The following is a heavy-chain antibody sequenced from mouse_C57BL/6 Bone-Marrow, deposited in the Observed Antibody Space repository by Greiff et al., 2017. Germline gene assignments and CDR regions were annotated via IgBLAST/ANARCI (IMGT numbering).Heavy chain of an antibody. CDR3: ARGYAY. Sequence: QVHVKQSGAELVRPGTSVKLSCKASGYTFTSYWMHWVKQRPGQGLEWIGVIDPSDSYTNYNQKFKGKATLTVDTSSSTAYMQLSSLTSEDSAVYYCARGYAYWGQGTTLTVSS. CDR1: GYTFTSYW. V-gene: IGHV1-59*01. J-gene: IGHJ2*01. CDR2: IDPSDSYT. D-gene: IGHD1-2*01.